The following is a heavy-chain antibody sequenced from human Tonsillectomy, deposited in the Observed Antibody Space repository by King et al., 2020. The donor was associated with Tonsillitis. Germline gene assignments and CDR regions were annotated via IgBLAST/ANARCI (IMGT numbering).Heavy chain of an antibody. D-gene: IGHD5-12*01. CDR2: IYYTGRT. CDR1: GGSISSGGYY. J-gene: IGHJ4*02. Sequence: QLQLQESGPGLVKPSQTLSLTCTVSGGSISSGGYYWNWIRQHPAKGLEWIGYIYYTGRTYYNPSLKSLVTISLDTSKNQFSVKLHSVTSADTAVYYCARAGVETSGRFDSWGQGTLVTVSS. CDR3: ARAGVETSGRFDS. V-gene: IGHV4-31*01.